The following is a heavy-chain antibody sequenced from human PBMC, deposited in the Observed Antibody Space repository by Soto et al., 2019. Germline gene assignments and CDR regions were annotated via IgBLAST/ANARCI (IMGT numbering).Heavy chain of an antibody. CDR2: ISGSGGIT. CDR3: AKDRITIFGVLDP. V-gene: IGHV3-23*01. J-gene: IGHJ5*02. D-gene: IGHD3-3*01. Sequence: GGSLRLSCAASGFTLSSYAMSWVRQAPGKGLEWVSVISGSGGITYYADSVKGRFTISRDNSKNTLYLEMNSLRAEDTAVYYCAKDRITIFGVLDPWGQGTMVTVSS. CDR1: GFTLSSYA.